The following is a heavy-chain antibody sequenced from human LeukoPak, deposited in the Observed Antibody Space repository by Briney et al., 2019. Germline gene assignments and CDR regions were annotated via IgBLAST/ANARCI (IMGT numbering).Heavy chain of an antibody. J-gene: IGHJ5*02. D-gene: IGHD3-10*01. V-gene: IGHV3-33*08. CDR3: ARDLRLLWFGELSP. CDR1: GFTFSSYA. CDR2: IWYDGSNK. Sequence: PGGSLRLSCAASGFTFSSYAMSWVRQAPGKGLEWVAVIWYDGSNKYYADSVKGRFTISRDNSKNTLYLQMNSLRAEDTAVYYCARDLRLLWFGELSPWGQGTLATVSS.